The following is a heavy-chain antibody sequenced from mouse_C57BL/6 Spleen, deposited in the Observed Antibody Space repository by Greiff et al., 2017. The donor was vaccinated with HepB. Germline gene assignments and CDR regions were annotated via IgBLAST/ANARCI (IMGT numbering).Heavy chain of an antibody. CDR2: ISSGSSTI. Sequence: EVQVVESGGGLVKPGGSLKLSCAASGFTFSDYGMHWVRQAPEKGLEWVAYISSGSSTIYYADTVKGRFTISRDNAKNTLFLQMTSLRSEDTAMYYCARGYGNFHFDYWGQGTTLTVSS. CDR3: ARGYGNFHFDY. D-gene: IGHD2-1*01. V-gene: IGHV5-17*01. J-gene: IGHJ2*01. CDR1: GFTFSDYG.